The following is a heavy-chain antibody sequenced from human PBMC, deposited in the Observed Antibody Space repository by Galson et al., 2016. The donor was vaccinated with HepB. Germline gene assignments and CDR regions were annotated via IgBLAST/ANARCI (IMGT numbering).Heavy chain of an antibody. Sequence: SETLSLTCNVSGGSISSFKCLRWVRQPPGKGLEWIGEICPTGSTNYNPSLKSRVTISVDTSKDQFSLKLNSVTAADTAMYYCARLVYYGSGSYWYFDLWGRGTLVTVSS. CDR1: GGSISSFKC. CDR3: ARLVYYGSGSYWYFDL. D-gene: IGHD3-10*01. J-gene: IGHJ2*01. CDR2: ICPTGST. V-gene: IGHV4-4*02.